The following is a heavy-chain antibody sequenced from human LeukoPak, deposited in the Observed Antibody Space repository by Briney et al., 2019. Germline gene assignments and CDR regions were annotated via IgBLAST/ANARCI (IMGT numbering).Heavy chain of an antibody. CDR1: GGSFSGYY. CDR3: ASGYYYGSGSYWH. D-gene: IGHD3-10*01. V-gene: IGHV4-34*01. J-gene: IGHJ4*02. Sequence: SETLSLTCAVYGGSFSGYYWSWIRQPPGKGLEWIGEINHSGSTNYNPSLKSRVTISVDTSKNQFSLKLSSVTAADTAVYYCASGYYYGSGSYWHWGQGTLVTVPS. CDR2: INHSGST.